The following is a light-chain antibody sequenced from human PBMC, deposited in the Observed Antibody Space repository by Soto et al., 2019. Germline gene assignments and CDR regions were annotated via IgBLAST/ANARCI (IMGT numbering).Light chain of an antibody. Sequence: DIVMTQSPDSLAVSLGERATINCKSSQSVLYNSNNKNYLAWYQQKPGQPPKLLIYWASTRESGVPDRFSGSGSGTDFTLTIGSLQAEDVAVYYCQQYYSTPRTFGQGTKVDI. V-gene: IGKV4-1*01. CDR2: WAS. CDR3: QQYYSTPRT. CDR1: QSVLYNSNNKNY. J-gene: IGKJ1*01.